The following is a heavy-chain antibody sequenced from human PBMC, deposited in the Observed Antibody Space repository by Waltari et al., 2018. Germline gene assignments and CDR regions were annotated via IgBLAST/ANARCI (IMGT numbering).Heavy chain of an antibody. V-gene: IGHV4-59*01. CDR3: ARARIQLWPNYYYYMDV. J-gene: IGHJ6*03. D-gene: IGHD5-18*01. CDR2: IYYSGST. Sequence: QVQLQESGPGLVKPSETLSLTCTVSGGSISRYYWSWIRQPPGKGLEWIGYIYYSGSTNYNPSLKSRVTISVDTSKNQFSLKLSSVTAADTAVYYCARARIQLWPNYYYYMDVWGKGTTVTVSS. CDR1: GGSISRYY.